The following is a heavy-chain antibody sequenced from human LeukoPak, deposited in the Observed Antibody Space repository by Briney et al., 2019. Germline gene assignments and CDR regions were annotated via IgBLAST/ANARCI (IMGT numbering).Heavy chain of an antibody. CDR2: INHSGST. Sequence: SETLSLTCAVYGGSFSGYYWSWIRQPPGKGLVWIREINHSGSTNYNPSLKSRVTISVDTSKNQFSLKLSSVTAADTAVYYCARGPPYYDFWSGYRPEYYFDYWGQGTLVTVSS. CDR1: GGSFSGYY. CDR3: ARGPPYYDFWSGYRPEYYFDY. V-gene: IGHV4-34*01. D-gene: IGHD3-3*01. J-gene: IGHJ4*02.